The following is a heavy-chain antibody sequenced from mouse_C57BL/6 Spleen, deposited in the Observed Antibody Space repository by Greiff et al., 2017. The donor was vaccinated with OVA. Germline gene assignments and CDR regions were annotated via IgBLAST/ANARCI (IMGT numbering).Heavy chain of an antibody. CDR2: IYPGLGDP. D-gene: IGHD1-1*01. J-gene: IGHJ4*01. V-gene: IGHV1-82*01. CDR3: ARPGITTVGMDY. Sequence: VQLQQSGPELVKPGASVKISCKASGYAFSSSWMNWVKQRPGKGLEWIGRIYPGLGDPNYNGKFKVKATLTADKSSSTAFMQLSSLTSDDSAVYFCARPGITTVGMDYWGQGTSVTVSS. CDR1: GYAFSSSW.